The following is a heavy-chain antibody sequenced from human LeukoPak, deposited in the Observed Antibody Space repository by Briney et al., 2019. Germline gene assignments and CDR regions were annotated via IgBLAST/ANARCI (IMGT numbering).Heavy chain of an antibody. J-gene: IGHJ4*02. CDR3: ASRLSGLRGKRFDY. D-gene: IGHD3-16*02. Sequence: SGTLSLNCTVSGGSISSSSYYWGWIRQPPGKGLEWIGSIYYSGSTYYNPSLKSRVTISVDTSKNQFSLRLSSVTAADTAVYYCASRLSGLRGKRFDYWGQGTLVTVSS. CDR1: GGSISSSSYY. V-gene: IGHV4-39*01. CDR2: IYYSGST.